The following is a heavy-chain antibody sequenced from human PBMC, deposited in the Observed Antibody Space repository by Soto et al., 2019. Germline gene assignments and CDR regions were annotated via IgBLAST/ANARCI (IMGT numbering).Heavy chain of an antibody. CDR1: GIAFGDYG. CDR2: ISWNGDNT. V-gene: IGHV3-20*04. Sequence: EGQLAESGGGVARPGGSRRLSCAASGIAFGDYGMTWVRRVPGKGLEWVAGISWNGDNTGYADFAKGRFTISRDNSKKSLLLEMNRLRVEDTAFYYCARGEYTSRRGFDVWGQGTPVTVSS. CDR3: ARGEYTSRRGFDV. D-gene: IGHD6-6*01. J-gene: IGHJ6*02.